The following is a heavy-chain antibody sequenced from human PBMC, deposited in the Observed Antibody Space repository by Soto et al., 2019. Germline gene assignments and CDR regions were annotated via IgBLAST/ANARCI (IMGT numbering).Heavy chain of an antibody. CDR1: GFTVSTYG. CDR2: ISYDGSNK. CDR3: VYRRNLAY. V-gene: IGHV3-30*03. D-gene: IGHD1-26*01. Sequence: QVQLVESGGGVVQPGSSLRLSCAAAGFTVSTYGMHWARQAPGKGLEWVGIISYDGSNKYYADSVKGRFTISRDNSKNTLYLQMNSLRVEDTAMYYCVYRRNLAYWGQGPLVTVSS. J-gene: IGHJ4*02.